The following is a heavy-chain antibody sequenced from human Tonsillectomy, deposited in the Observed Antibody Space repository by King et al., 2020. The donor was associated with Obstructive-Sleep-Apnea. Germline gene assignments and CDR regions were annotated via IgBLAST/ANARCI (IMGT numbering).Heavy chain of an antibody. V-gene: IGHV4-39*07. J-gene: IGHJ4*02. CDR1: VGSISTSIY. D-gene: IGHD2-21*01. Sequence: QLQESGPGLVKPSETLSLTCTVSVGSISTSIYWTWISQPPGKGLEWIGSIYYIGNTYYNPSLKSRVIISVDTTKNQFSLNLRSVTAADAAVYYCARGPSLGEENDYWGQGTLVTVSS. CDR3: ARGPSLGEENDY. CDR2: IYYIGNT.